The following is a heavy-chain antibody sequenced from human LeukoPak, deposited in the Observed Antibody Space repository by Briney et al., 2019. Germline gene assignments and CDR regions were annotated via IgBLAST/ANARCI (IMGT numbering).Heavy chain of an antibody. CDR3: ARQRYSDY. Sequence: GSLRLSCAASGFTFSRYWMTWVRHAPGKGLEWVDNVKEDGSENSYVESVKGRFTISRDNAKNSLYLQLNSLRAEDTAVYFCARQRYSDYWGQGTLVTVSS. J-gene: IGHJ4*02. CDR1: GFTFSRYW. V-gene: IGHV3-7*01. D-gene: IGHD1-1*01. CDR2: VKEDGSEN.